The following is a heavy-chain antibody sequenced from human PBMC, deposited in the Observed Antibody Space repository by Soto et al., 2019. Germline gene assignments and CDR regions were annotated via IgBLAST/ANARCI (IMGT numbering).Heavy chain of an antibody. CDR1: AGSISGYY. CDR2: IDYSGNT. Sequence: QVQLQESGPGLVKPSETLSLTCTVSAGSISGYYWSWIRQPPGKGLEWIGYIDYSGNTNYIPSLRSRVTISVDTSKNQFFLKLSSVTAADTAVYYCARGMATPDYWGQGTLVTVSS. CDR3: ARGMATPDY. V-gene: IGHV4-59*01. D-gene: IGHD5-12*01. J-gene: IGHJ4*02.